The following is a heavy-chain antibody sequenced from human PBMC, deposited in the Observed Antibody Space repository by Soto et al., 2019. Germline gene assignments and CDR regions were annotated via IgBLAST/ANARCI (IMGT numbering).Heavy chain of an antibody. V-gene: IGHV4-59*01. CDR3: ASVSRIVGATSYFDY. CDR1: GGSISSYY. CDR2: IYYSGST. J-gene: IGHJ4*02. Sequence: PSETLSLTCTVSGGSISSYYWSWIRQPPGKGLEWIGYIYYSGSTNYNPSLKSRVTISVDTSKNQFSLKLSSVTAADTAVYYCASVSRIVGATSYFDYWGQGTLVTVSS. D-gene: IGHD1-26*01.